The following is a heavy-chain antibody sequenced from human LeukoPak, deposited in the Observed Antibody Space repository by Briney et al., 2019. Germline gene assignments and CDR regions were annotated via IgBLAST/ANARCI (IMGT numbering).Heavy chain of an antibody. Sequence: GGSLRLSCAASGFTFSNAWISWVRQAPGKGLEWVGRIKSKTDGGTTDYAAPVKGRFTISRDDSKNTLYLQMNSLKTEDTAVYYCTTAVATYYDFWSGYYYFDYWGQGTLVTVSS. CDR3: TTAVATYYDFWSGYYYFDY. J-gene: IGHJ4*02. CDR1: GFTFSNAW. D-gene: IGHD3-3*01. CDR2: IKSKTDGGTT. V-gene: IGHV3-15*01.